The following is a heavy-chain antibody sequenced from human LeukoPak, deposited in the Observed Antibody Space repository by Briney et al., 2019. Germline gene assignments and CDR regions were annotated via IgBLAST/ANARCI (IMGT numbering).Heavy chain of an antibody. CDR3: AYMKGSSWYYFDY. J-gene: IGHJ4*02. CDR2: IYTSGST. CDR1: GGSISSYY. V-gene: IGHV4-4*07. Sequence: SETLSLTCTVSGGSISSYYWSWIRQPAGKGLEWIGRIYTSGSTDYYPSLKSRVTISVDKSKNQFSLKLSSVTAADTAVYYCAYMKGSSWYYFDYWGQGTLVTVSS. D-gene: IGHD6-13*01.